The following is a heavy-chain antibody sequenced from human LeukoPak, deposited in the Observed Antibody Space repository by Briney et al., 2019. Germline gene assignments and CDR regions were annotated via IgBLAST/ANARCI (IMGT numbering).Heavy chain of an antibody. CDR2: IYHSGST. V-gene: IGHV4-38-2*02. CDR1: GGSISGYY. CDR3: AGYSNTWLGWFAP. Sequence: SETLSLTCTGSGGSISGYYWGWIRQPPGKVLEWIGSIYHSGSTYYNPSLKSRVTISVDTSKNQFSLKLSSVTAADTAAYYCAGYSNTWLGWFAPWGQWTLVTVSS. D-gene: IGHD6-13*01. J-gene: IGHJ5*02.